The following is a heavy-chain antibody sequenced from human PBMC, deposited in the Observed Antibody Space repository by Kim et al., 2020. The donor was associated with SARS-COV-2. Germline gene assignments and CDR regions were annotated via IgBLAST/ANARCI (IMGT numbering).Heavy chain of an antibody. CDR2: IYPGDSDT. J-gene: IGHJ5*02. V-gene: IGHV5-51*01. CDR3: ARHHTTREIAAAGTVWFDP. Sequence: GESLKISCKGSGYSFTSYWIGWVRQMPGKGLEWMGIIYPGDSDTRYSPSFQGQVTISADKSISTAYLQWSSLKASDTAMYYCARHHTTREIAAAGTVWFDPWGQGTLVTVSS. D-gene: IGHD6-13*01. CDR1: GYSFTSYW.